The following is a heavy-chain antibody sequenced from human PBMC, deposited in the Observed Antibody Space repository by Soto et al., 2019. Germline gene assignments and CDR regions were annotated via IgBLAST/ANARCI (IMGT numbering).Heavy chain of an antibody. D-gene: IGHD3-9*01. Sequence: QITLKESGPPLVKPTQTLTLTCTFSGFSLSTSGVGVGWIRQPPGTALEWVTLIYWDDDKRYSPSLKSRITITKDTSKSQVVLTMSNMDPVDTGTYYCARHIPSGYNDAFDIWGQGTMVTVSS. V-gene: IGHV2-5*02. CDR2: IYWDDDK. CDR1: GFSLSTSGVG. J-gene: IGHJ3*02. CDR3: ARHIPSGYNDAFDI.